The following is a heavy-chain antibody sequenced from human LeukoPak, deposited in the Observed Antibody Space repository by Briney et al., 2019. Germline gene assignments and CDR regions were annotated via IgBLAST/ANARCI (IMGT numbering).Heavy chain of an antibody. Sequence: PSGTLSLTCAVSGDSISSRNCWSWFRQPPGKGLEWIGEIYHSGSTNYNPSLKSRVTISLDKSKNQFSLKLSSVTAADTAVYYCARDPGYGDYLDYWGQGTLVTVSS. CDR1: GDSISSRNC. J-gene: IGHJ4*02. V-gene: IGHV4-4*02. CDR2: IYHSGST. CDR3: ARDPGYGDYLDY. D-gene: IGHD4-17*01.